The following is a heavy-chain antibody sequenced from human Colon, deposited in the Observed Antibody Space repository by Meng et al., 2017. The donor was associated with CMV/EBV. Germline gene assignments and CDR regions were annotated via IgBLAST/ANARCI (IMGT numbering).Heavy chain of an antibody. V-gene: IGHV3-21*01. CDR3: ARDFGVGATRGGAFDI. J-gene: IGHJ3*02. D-gene: IGHD1-26*01. CDR1: VFTFSRYS. Sequence: GGLRLSCAASVFTFSRYSMNWVRQAPGKGLEWVSSISSSSSYIYYADSVKGRFTISRDNAKNSLYLQMNSLRAEDTAVYYCARDFGVGATRGGAFDIWGQGTMVTVSS. CDR2: ISSSSSYI.